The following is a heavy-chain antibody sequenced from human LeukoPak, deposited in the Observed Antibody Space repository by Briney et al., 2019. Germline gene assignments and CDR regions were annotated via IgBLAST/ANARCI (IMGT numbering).Heavy chain of an antibody. CDR1: GFTFSSYG. CDR3: ARALGRLQPYYYYGMDV. J-gene: IGHJ6*02. D-gene: IGHD5-24*01. CDR2: IKQDGSEK. V-gene: IGHV3-7*01. Sequence: GGSLRLSCAASGFTFSSYGMHWVRQAPGKGLEWVANIKQDGSEKYYVDSVKGRFTISRDNAKNSLYLQMNSLRAEDTAVYYCARALGRLQPYYYYGMDVWGQGTTVTVSS.